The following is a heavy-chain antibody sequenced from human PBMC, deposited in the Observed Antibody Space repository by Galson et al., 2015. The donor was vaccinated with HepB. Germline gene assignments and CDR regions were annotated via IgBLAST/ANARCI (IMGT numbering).Heavy chain of an antibody. CDR3: ARVYDSSSADLDY. J-gene: IGHJ4*02. Sequence: ETLSLTCTVSGASISSYYWNWIRQPPGKGLEWIGYISYSGSPNYNPSLKSRVTISINTSKNQFSLNLGSVTAADTAVYYCARVYDSSSADLDYWGQGTLVTVSS. CDR1: GASISSYY. V-gene: IGHV4-59*01. CDR2: ISYSGSP. D-gene: IGHD6-6*01.